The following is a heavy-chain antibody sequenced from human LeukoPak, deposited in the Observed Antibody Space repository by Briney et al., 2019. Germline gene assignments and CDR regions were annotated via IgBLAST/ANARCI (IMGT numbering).Heavy chain of an antibody. D-gene: IGHD2-15*01. CDR1: GNTFTSEG. V-gene: IGHV1-18*01. J-gene: IGHJ6*03. Sequence: ASVKVSCKASGNTFTSEGISWGRHAPGQGLEWMGWISAYNGNTNYAQKLQGRVTMTTDTSTSTAYMELRSLRSDDTAVYYCASTKEPTYCCGASRLYYYYYMDVWGKGTTVTVSS. CDR2: ISAYNGNT. CDR3: ASTKEPTYCCGASRLYYYYYMDV.